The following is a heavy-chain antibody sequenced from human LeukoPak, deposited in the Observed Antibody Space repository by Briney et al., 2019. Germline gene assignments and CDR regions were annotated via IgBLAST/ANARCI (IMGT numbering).Heavy chain of an antibody. Sequence: SVKVSCKASGGTFSSYAISWVRQAPEQGLEWMGGIIPIFGTANYAQKFQGRVTITADKSTSTAYMELRSLRSDDTAVYYCAREASYYDFWSGYRHYYYYYYMDVWGKGTTVTVSS. CDR1: GGTFSSYA. V-gene: IGHV1-69*06. CDR3: AREASYYDFWSGYRHYYYYYYMDV. CDR2: IIPIFGTA. J-gene: IGHJ6*03. D-gene: IGHD3-3*01.